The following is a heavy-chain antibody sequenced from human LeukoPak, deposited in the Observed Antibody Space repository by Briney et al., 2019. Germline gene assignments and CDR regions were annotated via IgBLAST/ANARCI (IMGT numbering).Heavy chain of an antibody. D-gene: IGHD2-2*01. CDR3: ARDAKYCSSTSCPRRGAFDI. CDR1: GGSFSGYY. V-gene: IGHV4-34*01. CDR2: INHSGST. J-gene: IGHJ3*02. Sequence: SETLSLTCAVYGGSFSGYYWSWIRQPPGKGLGWIGEINHSGSTNYNPSLKSRVTISVDTSKNQFSLKLSSVTAADTAVYYCARDAKYCSSTSCPRRGAFDIWGQGTMVTVSS.